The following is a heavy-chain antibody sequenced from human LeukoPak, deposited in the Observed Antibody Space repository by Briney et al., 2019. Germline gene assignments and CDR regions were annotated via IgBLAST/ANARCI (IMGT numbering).Heavy chain of an antibody. CDR1: GGSVNSGSYY. CDR2: IYYCGST. J-gene: IGHJ4*02. Sequence: PSETLSFTCTVSGGSVNSGSYYWNWIRQPPGKGLEWIGYIYYCGSTNYNPSLKSRVTISVDTSKNQFSLKLSSVTAADTAVYYCARAAYSGSYHSDYWGQGTLVTVSS. CDR3: ARAAYSGSYHSDY. D-gene: IGHD1-26*01. V-gene: IGHV4-61*01.